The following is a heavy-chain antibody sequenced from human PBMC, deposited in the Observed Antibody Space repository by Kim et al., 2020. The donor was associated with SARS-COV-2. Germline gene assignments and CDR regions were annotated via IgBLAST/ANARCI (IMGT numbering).Heavy chain of an antibody. Sequence: SETLSLTCTVSGGSISSSSYYWGWIRQPPGKGLEWIGSIYYSGSTYYNPSLKSRVTISVDTSKNQFSLKLSSVTAADTAVYYCARLWNLGYCSGCSCYSGWFDPWGQGTLVTVSS. D-gene: IGHD2-15*01. CDR2: IYYSGST. J-gene: IGHJ5*02. CDR1: GGSISSSSYY. CDR3: ARLWNLGYCSGCSCYSGWFDP. V-gene: IGHV4-39*01.